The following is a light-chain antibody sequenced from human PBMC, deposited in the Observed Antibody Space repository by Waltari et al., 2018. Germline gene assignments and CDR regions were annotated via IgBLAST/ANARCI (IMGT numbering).Light chain of an antibody. CDR3: SSYTSSSTWV. CDR2: DVS. Sequence: QSALTQPASVSGSPGQSLTISCTGTSSDFGGYNYVAWYQQHPGKAPKLLIYDVSNRPSVFSDRFAGSKSGNTASLNVSGLQAEDEADYYCSSYTSSSTWVFGGGTKLTVL. J-gene: IGLJ3*02. CDR1: SSDFGGYNY. V-gene: IGLV2-14*03.